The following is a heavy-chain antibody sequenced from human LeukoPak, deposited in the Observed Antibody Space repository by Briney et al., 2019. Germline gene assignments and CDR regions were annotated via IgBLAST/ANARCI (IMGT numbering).Heavy chain of an antibody. J-gene: IGHJ4*02. CDR1: GYTFINSA. D-gene: IGHD1-26*01. V-gene: IGHV1-18*01. CDR2: ISPYNGYT. Sequence: GASVKVSCKASGYTFINSAIGWVRQAPGLGLEWMGWISPYNGYTKYAESLQGRVTMTTDTSTSTAYMELRSLRSDDTAMYYCARVGASYDGLIDYWGQGTRVTVSS. CDR3: ARVGASYDGLIDY.